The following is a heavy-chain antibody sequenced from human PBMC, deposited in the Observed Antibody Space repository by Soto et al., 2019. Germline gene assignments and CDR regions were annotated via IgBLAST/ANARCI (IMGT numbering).Heavy chain of an antibody. V-gene: IGHV4-34*01. CDR3: QGGDF. CDR1: GGSFRGYF. CDR2: INDSGST. J-gene: IGHJ4*02. D-gene: IGHD3-16*01. Sequence: SETLSLTCAVSGGSFRGYFWSWIRQSPDKGLEWIGEINDSGSTYYNPSFKSRLTISVDTSKSQISLTLTSVTAADSAVYCCQGGDFWGQGTRVTVSS.